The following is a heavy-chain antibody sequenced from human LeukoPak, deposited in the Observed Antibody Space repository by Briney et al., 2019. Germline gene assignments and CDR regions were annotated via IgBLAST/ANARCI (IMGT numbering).Heavy chain of an antibody. CDR2: INHGGSP. Sequence: TSETLSLTCAVYGGSFSGHYWSWIRQPPGKGLEWIGEINHGGSPYYNPSLKSRVTISLDTSKSQFSLKLSSVTAADTAVYYCARGPYPNPRAWGQGTLVTISS. CDR1: GGSFSGHY. CDR3: ARGPYPNPRA. J-gene: IGHJ5*02. D-gene: IGHD1-14*01. V-gene: IGHV4-34*01.